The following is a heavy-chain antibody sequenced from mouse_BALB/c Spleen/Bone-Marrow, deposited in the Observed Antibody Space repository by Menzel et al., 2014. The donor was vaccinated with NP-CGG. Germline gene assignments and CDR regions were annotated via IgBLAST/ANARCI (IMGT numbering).Heavy chain of an antibody. CDR3: ASRGDYSYAMDY. D-gene: IGHD1-1*01. J-gene: IGHJ4*01. Sequence: VQLHQSGAELVRPGSSVKISCKASGYAFSDYWMNWVKQRPGQGLEWIGQIYPGDTDIHYNGKFKGKATLTADKSSSTAYMQLSSLTSEYSAVYFCASRGDYSYAMDYWGQGTSVTVSS. CDR1: GYAFSDYW. CDR2: IYPGDTDI. V-gene: IGHV1-80*01.